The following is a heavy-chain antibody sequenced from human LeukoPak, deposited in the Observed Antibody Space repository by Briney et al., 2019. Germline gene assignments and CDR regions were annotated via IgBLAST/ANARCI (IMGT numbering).Heavy chain of an antibody. CDR2: IYYSGTA. V-gene: IGHV4-30-4*08. Sequence: PSETLSLTCTVSGGSINSYYWSWIRQPPGKGLEWIGYIYYSGTAYYIPSLKSRVTISVDTSKNQFSLKLSSVTAADTAVYYCARVNFDSSGYPDYYFDYWGQGILVTVSS. CDR1: GGSINSYY. J-gene: IGHJ4*02. D-gene: IGHD3-22*01. CDR3: ARVNFDSSGYPDYYFDY.